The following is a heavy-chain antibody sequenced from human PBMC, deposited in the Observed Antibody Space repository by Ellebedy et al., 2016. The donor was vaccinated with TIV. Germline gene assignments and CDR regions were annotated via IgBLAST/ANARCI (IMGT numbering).Heavy chain of an antibody. Sequence: GGSLRLSXAASGFTFRNDWMHWVRQAPGKGLVWVSRTNNDGGTTNYADSVKGRFTISRDNAKNTLYLQMNSLRAEDTAVYYCARGGAGFDSMNRELSFDSWGQGTLVIVSS. CDR2: TNNDGGTT. V-gene: IGHV3-74*01. J-gene: IGHJ4*02. CDR1: GFTFRNDW. CDR3: ARGGAGFDSMNRELSFDS. D-gene: IGHD1-26*01.